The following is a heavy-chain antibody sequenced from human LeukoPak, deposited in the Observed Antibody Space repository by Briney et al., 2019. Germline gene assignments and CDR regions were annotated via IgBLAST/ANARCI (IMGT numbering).Heavy chain of an antibody. Sequence: GGSLRLSCAASGFTFSSYGMSWVRQARGKGLEWVSDSGSGGSTYYAGSVKGRFIISRDNSKNTLYLQMNSLRAEDTAVYYCAKSYRQTLAVAGFEFDYWGQGTLVTVSS. CDR3: AKSYRQTLAVAGFEFDY. V-gene: IGHV3-23*01. J-gene: IGHJ4*02. D-gene: IGHD6-19*01. CDR2: SGSGGST. CDR1: GFTFSSYG.